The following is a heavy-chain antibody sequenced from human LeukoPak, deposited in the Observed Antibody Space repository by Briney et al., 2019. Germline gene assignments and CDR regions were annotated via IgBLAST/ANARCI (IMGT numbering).Heavy chain of an antibody. CDR3: ARGSEGKNWSDP. V-gene: IGHV4-61*01. J-gene: IGHJ5*02. CDR1: GGSVTSGNFY. CDR2: IHFSGNT. Sequence: SETLSLTCTVSGGSVTSGNFYWSWIRQPPGKGLEWIGYIHFSGNTNYNPSLKSRVTISVDTSKNHFSLKLSSLTPADTAVYYWARGSEGKNWSDPWGQGSMVIVS.